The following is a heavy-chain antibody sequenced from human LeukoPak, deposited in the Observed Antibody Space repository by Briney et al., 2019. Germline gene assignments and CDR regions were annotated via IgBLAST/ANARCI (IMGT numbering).Heavy chain of an antibody. J-gene: IGHJ4*02. CDR3: AKATSGYYDFWSGLDY. D-gene: IGHD3-3*01. CDR2: IKQDGSEK. CDR1: GFTFSSYW. Sequence: GGSLRLSCAASGFTFSSYWMSWVRQAPGKGLEWVANIKQDGSEKYYVDSVKGRFTISRDNAKNSLYLQMNSLRAEDTAVYYCAKATSGYYDFWSGLDYWGQGTLVTVSS. V-gene: IGHV3-7*01.